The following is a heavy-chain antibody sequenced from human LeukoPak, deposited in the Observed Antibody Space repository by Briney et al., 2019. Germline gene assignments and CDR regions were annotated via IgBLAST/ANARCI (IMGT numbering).Heavy chain of an antibody. V-gene: IGHV7-4-1*02. D-gene: IGHD3-9*01. CDR2: INTNTGNP. CDR1: GYTFTSYA. CDR3: ARRDDILTGYYSLYYYYGMDV. Sequence: ASVKVSCKASGYTFTSYAMNWVRQAPGQGLEWMGWINTNTGNPTYAQGFTGRFVFSLDTSVSTAYLQISSLKAEDTAVYYCARRDDILTGYYSLYYYYGMDVWGQGTTVTVSS. J-gene: IGHJ6*02.